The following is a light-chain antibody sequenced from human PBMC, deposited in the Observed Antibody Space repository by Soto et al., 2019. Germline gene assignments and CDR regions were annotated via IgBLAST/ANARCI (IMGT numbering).Light chain of an antibody. V-gene: IGKV3-20*01. CDR1: QRVSSTY. CDR3: QQYGSSPRT. J-gene: IGKJ2*02. CDR2: GAS. Sequence: ETVLTQSPGTLSLSPGERVTISCRASQRVSSTYLAWYQHKPGQAPRLLIYGASSRATGIPDRFRGSGSGTDFTLTITRQEPEDFAVYYCQQYGSSPRTFGQGTKLEIK.